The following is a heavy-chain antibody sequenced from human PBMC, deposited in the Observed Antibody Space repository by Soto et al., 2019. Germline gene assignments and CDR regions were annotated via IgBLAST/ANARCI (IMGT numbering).Heavy chain of an antibody. J-gene: IGHJ6*02. CDR2: IFWDDDK. V-gene: IGHV2-5*02. Sequence: QITLKESGPTLVKPTQTLTLTCTFSGFSLSISGVGVGWVRQSPGKALEWLAVIFWDDDKRYSPSLENRLTITKDTSMDHVVLTMTNMDPVDTGTYYCVHTVAAAGPSFYYYYYGLDVRGHGTTVTVSS. CDR3: VHTVAAAGPSFYYYYYGLDV. D-gene: IGHD6-13*01. CDR1: GFSLSISGVG.